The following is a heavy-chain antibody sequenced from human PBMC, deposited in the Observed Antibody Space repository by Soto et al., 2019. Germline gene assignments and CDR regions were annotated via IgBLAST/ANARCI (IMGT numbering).Heavy chain of an antibody. CDR3: AKAYFVWSSEQPYYFDY. V-gene: IGHV3-23*01. CDR1: GFTFSNYA. CDR2: ISGSGGRS. J-gene: IGHJ4*02. Sequence: EVQLLDSGGGLVQPGGSLRLSCAASGFTFSNYAMTWVRQGPGKGLEWVSGISGSGGRSDYADSVKGRFTISRDNSKSTLYLQRNSQRAEDTAVYYCAKAYFVWSSEQPYYFDYWGQGTLVTVSS. D-gene: IGHD3-16*01.